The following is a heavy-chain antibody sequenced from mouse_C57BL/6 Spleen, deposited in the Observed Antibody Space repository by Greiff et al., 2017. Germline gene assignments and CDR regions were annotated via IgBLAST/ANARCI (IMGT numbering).Heavy chain of an antibody. CDR3: TRIPSYYYGSRTDAMDY. CDR1: GFTFSSYA. Sequence: EVKVVESGEGLVKPGGSLKLSCAASGFTFSSYAMSWVRQTPEKRLEWVAYISSGGDYIYYADTVKGRFTISRDNARNTLYLQMSSLKSEDTAMYYYTRIPSYYYGSRTDAMDYWGQGTSVTVSS. V-gene: IGHV5-9-1*02. D-gene: IGHD1-1*01. J-gene: IGHJ4*01. CDR2: ISSGGDYI.